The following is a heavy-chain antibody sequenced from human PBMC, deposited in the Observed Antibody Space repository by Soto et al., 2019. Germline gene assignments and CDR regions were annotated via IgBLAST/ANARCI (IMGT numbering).Heavy chain of an antibody. V-gene: IGHV3-23*01. D-gene: IGHD3-22*01. CDR1: GFIFDNYA. J-gene: IGHJ4*02. CDR2: ISGSGHAT. CDR3: AKGRYFDSSGGCANY. Sequence: EVKLSESGGGFIPPGASASLSCITSGFIFDNYAMSWVRQSPRRGLEWVAAISGSGHATYYTQSVQGRFIISRDKSKKTVFLQMNNLRAEDTAVYYCAKGRYFDSSGGCANYWGLGTLVTVSS.